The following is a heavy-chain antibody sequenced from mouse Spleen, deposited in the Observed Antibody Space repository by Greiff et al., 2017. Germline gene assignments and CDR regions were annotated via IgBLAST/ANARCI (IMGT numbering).Heavy chain of an antibody. D-gene: IGHD4-1*01. J-gene: IGHJ3*01. CDR3: ARWGLGFAY. CDR2: INPSTGGT. Sequence: EVQLVESGPELVKPGASVKISCKASGYSFTGYYMNWVKQSPEKSLEWIGEINPSTGGTTYNQKFKAKATLTVDKSSSTAYMQLKSLTSEDSAVYYCARWGLGFAYWGQGTLVTVSA. CDR1: GYSFTGYY. V-gene: IGHV1-42*01.